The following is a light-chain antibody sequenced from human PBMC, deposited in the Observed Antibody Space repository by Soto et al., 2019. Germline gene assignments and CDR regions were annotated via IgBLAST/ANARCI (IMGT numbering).Light chain of an antibody. CDR2: AAS. CDR1: QSISSY. J-gene: IGKJ5*01. Sequence: DIQMTQSPSPLSASVGDRVTITCRASQSISSYLNWYQQKPGKAPKLLIYAASSLQSGVPSRFRGSGSGTDFTLTISSLQPEDFATYYCQQSLSNLITFGQGTRLEIK. CDR3: QQSLSNLIT. V-gene: IGKV1-39*01.